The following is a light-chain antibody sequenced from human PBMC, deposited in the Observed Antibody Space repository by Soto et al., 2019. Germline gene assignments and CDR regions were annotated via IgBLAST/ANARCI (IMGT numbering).Light chain of an antibody. CDR2: GNS. Sequence: QSVLTQPPSVSGAPGLRVTISCTGSSSNIGAGYDVHWYQQLPGTAPKLLIYGNSNRPSGVLDRFSGSKSGASASLAITGLQAEDEADYYCQSYDSSLSGYVFGGGTKLTVL. V-gene: IGLV1-40*01. CDR3: QSYDSSLSGYV. J-gene: IGLJ2*01. CDR1: SSNIGAGYD.